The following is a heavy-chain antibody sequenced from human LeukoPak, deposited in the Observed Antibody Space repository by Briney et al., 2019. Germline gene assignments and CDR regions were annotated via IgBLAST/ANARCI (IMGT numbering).Heavy chain of an antibody. D-gene: IGHD3-3*01. V-gene: IGHV4-39*07. CDR2: IYYSGST. CDR1: GGSISSSSYY. J-gene: IGHJ4*02. Sequence: PSETLSLTCTVSGGSISSSSYYWGWIRQPPGKGLEWIGSIYYSGSTYYNPSLKSRVTISVNTSKNQFSLKLSSVTAADTAVYYCARGKRTYYDFWSGASSGNYYFDYWGQGTLVTVSS. CDR3: ARGKRTYYDFWSGASSGNYYFDY.